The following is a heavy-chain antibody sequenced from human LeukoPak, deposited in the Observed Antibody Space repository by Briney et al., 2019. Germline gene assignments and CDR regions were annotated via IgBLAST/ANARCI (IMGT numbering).Heavy chain of an antibody. Sequence: SETLSLTCTVSGGSIGSYYWSWIRQPPGKGLEWIGYIYYSGSTNYNPSLKSRVTISVDTSKNQFSQKLSSVTAADTAVYYCARGVSSSGYYQGYYFDYWGQGTLVTVSS. V-gene: IGHV4-59*01. CDR2: IYYSGST. CDR1: GGSIGSYY. CDR3: ARGVSSSGYYQGYYFDY. J-gene: IGHJ4*02. D-gene: IGHD3-22*01.